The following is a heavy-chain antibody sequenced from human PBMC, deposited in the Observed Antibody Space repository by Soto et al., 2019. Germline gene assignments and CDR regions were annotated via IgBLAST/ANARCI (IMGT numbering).Heavy chain of an antibody. CDR1: GFTFSSYS. J-gene: IGHJ4*02. Sequence: EVQLVESGGGLVKPGGSLRLSCAASGFTFSSYSMNWVRQAPGKGLEWVSSISSSSSYIYYADSVKGRFTISRDNAKNSLYLQMNSLRAEDTAVYYCARGEDIVVVVAATNFDYWGQGTLVTVSS. V-gene: IGHV3-21*01. CDR2: ISSSSSYI. D-gene: IGHD2-15*01. CDR3: ARGEDIVVVVAATNFDY.